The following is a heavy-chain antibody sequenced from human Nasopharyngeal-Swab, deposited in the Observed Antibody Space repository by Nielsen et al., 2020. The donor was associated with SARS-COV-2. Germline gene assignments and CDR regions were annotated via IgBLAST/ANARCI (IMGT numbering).Heavy chain of an antibody. Sequence: SVKVSCKASRYTFTSYYMHWVRQAPGQGLEWTGGIIPIFGTANYAQKFQGRVTITADESTSTAYMELSSLRSEDTAVYYCASFALKGVYYGMDVWGQGTTVTVSS. CDR1: RYTFTSYY. V-gene: IGHV1-69*13. CDR3: ASFALKGVYYGMDV. J-gene: IGHJ6*02. CDR2: IIPIFGTA.